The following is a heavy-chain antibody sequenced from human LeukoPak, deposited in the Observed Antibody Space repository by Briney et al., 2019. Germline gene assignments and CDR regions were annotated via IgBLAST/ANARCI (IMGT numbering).Heavy chain of an antibody. J-gene: IGHJ5*02. V-gene: IGHV4-31*03. D-gene: IGHD3-22*01. CDR2: IYYSGST. Sequence: SQTLSLTCTVSGGSLSSGGYYWSWLRQHPGTGLEWIGYIYYSGSTYYNPSLKSRVTISVDTSKNQFSLKLSSVTAADTAVYYCARMYDSSGYYQYNWFDPWGQGTLVTVSS. CDR3: ARMYDSSGYYQYNWFDP. CDR1: GGSLSSGGYY.